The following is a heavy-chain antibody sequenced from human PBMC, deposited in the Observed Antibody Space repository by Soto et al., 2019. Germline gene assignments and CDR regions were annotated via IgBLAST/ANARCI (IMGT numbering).Heavy chain of an antibody. D-gene: IGHD3-3*01. J-gene: IGHJ4*02. CDR2: INAGNGNT. V-gene: IGHV1-3*01. CDR3: ARSDDFWSGYYYFDY. CDR1: GYTFATYA. Sequence: ASVQVSCKASGYTFATYAMHWVRQAPGQRLEWMGWINAGNGNTKYSQKFQGRVTITRDTSASTAYMELSSLRSEDTAVYYCARSDDFWSGYYYFDYWGQGTLVTVSS.